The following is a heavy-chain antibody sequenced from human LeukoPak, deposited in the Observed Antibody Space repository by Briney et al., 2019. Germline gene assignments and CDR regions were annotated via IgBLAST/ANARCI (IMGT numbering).Heavy chain of an antibody. CDR2: IYTSGST. D-gene: IGHD3-10*01. CDR3: ARADQYYYGSGSYYGYYYYYMDV. V-gene: IGHV4-4*07. J-gene: IGHJ6*03. Sequence: SETLSLTCTVSGGSISSYYWSWIRQPAGKGLEWIGRIYTSGSTNYNPSLKSRVTMSVDTSKNQFSLKLSSVTAADTAVYYCARADQYYYGSGSYYGYYYYYMDVWGKGTTFTVSS. CDR1: GGSISSYY.